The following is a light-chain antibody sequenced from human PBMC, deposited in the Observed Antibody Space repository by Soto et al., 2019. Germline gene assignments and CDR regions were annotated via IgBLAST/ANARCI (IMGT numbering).Light chain of an antibody. CDR3: CSYAGTSTYV. Sequence: QSVLTQPASVSGSPGQSITISCTGTSSDVGRYNLVSWYQQHPGKAPKIVHYEGTKRPSGVSSRFSGSKSGNTASLTISGLQAEDEADYYCCSYAGTSTYVFGSGTKVTVL. J-gene: IGLJ1*01. CDR2: EGT. CDR1: SSDVGRYNL. V-gene: IGLV2-23*01.